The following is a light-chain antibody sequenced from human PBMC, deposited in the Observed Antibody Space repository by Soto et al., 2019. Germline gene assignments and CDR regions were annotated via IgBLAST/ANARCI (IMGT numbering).Light chain of an antibody. V-gene: IGKV3-11*01. CDR2: DAS. CDR3: QQRSNWWT. J-gene: IGKJ1*01. CDR1: QSISIY. Sequence: EIVLTQFPATVSLSPGERATISCRASQSISIYLTWYKQKPGQAPTLLIYDASNRATGIPARFSGSGSGTDFTLTIHSLEPEDFAVYYCQQRSNWWTFGQGTKVDIK.